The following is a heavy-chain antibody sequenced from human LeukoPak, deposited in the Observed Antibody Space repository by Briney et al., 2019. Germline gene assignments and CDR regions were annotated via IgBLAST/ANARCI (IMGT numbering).Heavy chain of an antibody. Sequence: SETLSLTCTVSGGSISSYYWSWIRQPPGKGLEWIGYIYYSGSTNYNPSLKRRVTISVDTSKNQFSLKLSSVTAADTAVYYCARGGGRDYFDYWGQGTLVTVSS. CDR3: ARGGGRDYFDY. D-gene: IGHD3-16*01. V-gene: IGHV4-59*01. J-gene: IGHJ4*02. CDR2: IYYSGST. CDR1: GGSISSYY.